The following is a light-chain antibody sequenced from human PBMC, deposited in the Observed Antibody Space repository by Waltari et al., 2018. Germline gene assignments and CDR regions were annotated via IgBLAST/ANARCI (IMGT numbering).Light chain of an antibody. V-gene: IGLV4-69*01. CDR1: SGHSSNI. J-gene: IGLJ3*02. CDR3: QTGGHGTWV. CDR2: VNSDGSH. Sequence: QLVVTQSPSASAPLGASVKLTCTLSSGHSSNIVAWLQQRPEKGPRYLMKVNSDGSHLKGDDIPDRFSGSSSGAERYLTISSLQPDDEADYYCQTGGHGTWVFGGGTTLTVL.